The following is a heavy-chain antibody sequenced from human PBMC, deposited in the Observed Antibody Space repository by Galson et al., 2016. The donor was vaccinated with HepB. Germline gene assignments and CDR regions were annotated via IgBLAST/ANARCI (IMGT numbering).Heavy chain of an antibody. Sequence: SVKVSCKAYGYSFTSNALHWVRQAPGQRLEWLGWINTGNGNTKNSQKLQGRVTITRDTYANTVYMELRRLRYEDTAVYYCARDGVGYSSKWFGWLDSWGQGTLGTVSS. J-gene: IGHJ5*01. CDR3: ARDGVGYSSKWFGWLDS. D-gene: IGHD6-19*01. V-gene: IGHV1-3*04. CDR2: INTGNGNT. CDR1: GYSFTSNA.